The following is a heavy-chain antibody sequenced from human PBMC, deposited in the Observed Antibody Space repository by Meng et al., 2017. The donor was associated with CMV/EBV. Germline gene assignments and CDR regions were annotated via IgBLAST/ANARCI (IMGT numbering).Heavy chain of an antibody. Sequence: GGSLRLSCAASGFTFSSYEMNWVRQAPGKGLEWVSYISSSGSTIYYADSVKGRFTISRDNAKNSLYLQMNSLRAEDTAVYYCARDYYGSVGYYFDYWGQGTLVTVSS. CDR1: GFTFSSYE. CDR3: ARDYYGSVGYYFDY. J-gene: IGHJ4*02. CDR2: ISSSGSTI. V-gene: IGHV3-48*03. D-gene: IGHD3-10*01.